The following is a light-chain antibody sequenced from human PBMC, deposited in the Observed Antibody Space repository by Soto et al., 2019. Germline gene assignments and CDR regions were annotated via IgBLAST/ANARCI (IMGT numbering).Light chain of an antibody. CDR3: QQYTNWPPIT. V-gene: IGKV3-15*01. J-gene: IGKJ5*01. Sequence: ETVMTQSPATLSVSPGERATLSCSASQSVSSNLAWFQQKPGQAPRLLIYGSSTRATGVPARFSGSGSGADFTLTISNLQSEDFAVYYCQQYTNWPPITFGQGARLEIK. CDR1: QSVSSN. CDR2: GSS.